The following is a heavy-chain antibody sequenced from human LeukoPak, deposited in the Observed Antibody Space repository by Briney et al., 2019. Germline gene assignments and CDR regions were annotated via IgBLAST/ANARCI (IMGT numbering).Heavy chain of an antibody. CDR3: AIYIRVVGATHYFDY. V-gene: IGHV4-59*01. J-gene: IGHJ4*02. CDR2: IHSSGSA. Sequence: KPSETLSLTCTVSGGSITTYYWSWLRQPPGEGLEYIGQIHSSGSANYNPSLKSRVAMSLDASKNQISLKVSSVTAADTAIYYCAIYIRVVGATHYFDYWGQGSLVTVSS. CDR1: GGSITTYY. D-gene: IGHD1-26*01.